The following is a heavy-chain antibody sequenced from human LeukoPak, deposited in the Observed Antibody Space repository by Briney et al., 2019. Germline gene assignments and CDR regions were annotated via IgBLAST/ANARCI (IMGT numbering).Heavy chain of an antibody. D-gene: IGHD2-8*01. Sequence: PGGSLRLSCVASGFSFSTHAMNWVHQAPGKGLEWVSTIGGGDTYYADSVKGRFIISRDDSKNTLHLQMSSLRADDTALYYCAKDAWSGNGVYDPFDIWGQGTMVTVS. CDR1: GFSFSTHA. V-gene: IGHV3-23*01. CDR2: IGGGDT. J-gene: IGHJ3*02. CDR3: AKDAWSGNGVYDPFDI.